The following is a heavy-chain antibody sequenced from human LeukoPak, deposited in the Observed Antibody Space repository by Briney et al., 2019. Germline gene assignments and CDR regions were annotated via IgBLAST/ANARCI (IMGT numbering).Heavy chain of an antibody. J-gene: IGHJ5*02. V-gene: IGHV1-18*01. D-gene: IGHD3-3*01. Sequence: ASVRVSCKASGYTFTSYAISWVRQAPGQGLEWMGWISTYNGKTNYAQKLQGRVTMTTDTSTRTAYMELRSLRSDDTAMYYCARGLEWLTRRHTWFDPWGQGTLVTVSS. CDR3: ARGLEWLTRRHTWFDP. CDR1: GYTFTSYA. CDR2: ISTYNGKT.